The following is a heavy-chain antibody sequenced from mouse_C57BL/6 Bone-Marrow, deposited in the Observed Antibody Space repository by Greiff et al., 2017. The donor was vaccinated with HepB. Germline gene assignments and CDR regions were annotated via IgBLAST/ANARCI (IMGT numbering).Heavy chain of an antibody. CDR2: IWSGGST. CDR3: ARNFLDYYGSSFYAMDY. J-gene: IGHJ4*01. V-gene: IGHV2-2*01. CDR1: GFSLTSYG. Sequence: QVQLKESGPGLVQPSQSLSITCTVSGFSLTSYGIHWVRQSPGKGLEWLGVIWSGGSTDYNAAFISRLSISKDNSKSQVFFKMNSLQADDTAIYYCARNFLDYYGSSFYAMDYWGQGTSVTVSS. D-gene: IGHD1-1*01.